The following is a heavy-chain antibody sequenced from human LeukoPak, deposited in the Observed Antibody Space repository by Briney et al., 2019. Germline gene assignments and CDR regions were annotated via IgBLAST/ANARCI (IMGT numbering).Heavy chain of an antibody. D-gene: IGHD6-19*01. CDR1: GFTFSDYY. Sequence: GGSLRLSCAASGFTFSDYYMSWIRQAPGKGLEWVSYISSSSSYTSYADSVKGRFTISRDNAKNSLYLQMNSLRAEDTAVYYCARGGYSSGWYVVYWGQGTLVTVSS. CDR3: ARGGYSSGWYVVY. J-gene: IGHJ4*02. V-gene: IGHV3-11*06. CDR2: ISSSSSYT.